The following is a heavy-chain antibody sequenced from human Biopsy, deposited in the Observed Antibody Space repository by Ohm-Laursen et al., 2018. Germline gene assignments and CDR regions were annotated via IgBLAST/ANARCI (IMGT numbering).Heavy chain of an antibody. CDR3: ARDVGSSGWYYYGMDV. Sequence: SLRLSCAASRFTLSDHNMDWVRLAPGKGLEWVGRTRNNGKTYTKEYAASVKGRFTISRDDSKNSLYLQMNSLKTEATAVYFYARDVGSSGWYYYGMDVWGQGTTVTVSS. V-gene: IGHV3-72*01. J-gene: IGHJ6*02. CDR2: TRNNGKTYTK. D-gene: IGHD6-19*01. CDR1: RFTLSDHN.